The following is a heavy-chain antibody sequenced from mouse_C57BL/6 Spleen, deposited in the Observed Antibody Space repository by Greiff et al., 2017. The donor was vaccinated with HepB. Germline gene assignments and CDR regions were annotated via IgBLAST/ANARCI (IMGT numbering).Heavy chain of an antibody. CDR1: GYTFTSYW. CDR3: ARKGGYYGRSDY. CDR2: IDPSDSYT. Sequence: QVQLQQPGAELVKPGASVKLSCKASGYTFTSYWMQWVKQRPGQGLEWIGEIDPSDSYTNYNQKFKGKATLTVDTSSSTAYMQLSSLTSEDSAVYYCARKGGYYGRSDYWGQGTTLTVSS. V-gene: IGHV1-50*01. D-gene: IGHD1-1*01. J-gene: IGHJ2*01.